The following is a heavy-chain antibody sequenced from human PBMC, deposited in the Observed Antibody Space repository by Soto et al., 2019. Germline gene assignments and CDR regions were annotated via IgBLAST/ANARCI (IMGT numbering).Heavy chain of an antibody. D-gene: IGHD6-19*01. CDR2: INAGNGNT. CDR1: GYTFTSYA. V-gene: IGHV1-3*01. J-gene: IGHJ2*01. CDR3: AKSEQWLAPVVFDL. Sequence: ASVKVSCKASGYTFTSYAMHWVRQAPGQRLEWMGWINAGNGNTKYSQKFQGRVTITRDTSASTAYMELSSLRSEDTAVYYCAKSEQWLAPVVFDLWGRGTLVTVSS.